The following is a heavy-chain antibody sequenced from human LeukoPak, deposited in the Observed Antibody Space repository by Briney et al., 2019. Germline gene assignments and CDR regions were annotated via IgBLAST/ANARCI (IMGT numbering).Heavy chain of an antibody. V-gene: IGHV3-7*01. CDR3: ARGLGDIVLMVYAYRQWYFDL. CDR1: EFTFSSYW. J-gene: IGHJ2*01. CDR2: IKQDGSER. Sequence: GGSLRLSCAASEFTFSSYWMSWVRQAPGKGLEWVANIKQDGSERYYVDSVKGRFTISRDNAKNSLYLQMNSLRAEDTAVYYCARGLGDIVLMVYAYRQWYFDLWGRGTLVTVSS. D-gene: IGHD2-8*01.